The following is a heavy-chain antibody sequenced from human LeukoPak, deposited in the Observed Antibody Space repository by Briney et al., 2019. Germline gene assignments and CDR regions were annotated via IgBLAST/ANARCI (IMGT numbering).Heavy chain of an antibody. CDR3: ARALYDFWSGYYYMDV. J-gene: IGHJ6*03. D-gene: IGHD3-3*01. Sequence: SVKVSCKASGGTFSSYAISWVRQAPGQGLEWMGGIIPIFGTANYAQKFQGRVTITTDESTSTAYMELSSLRSEDTAVYCCARALYDFWSGYYYMDVWGKGTTVTVSS. V-gene: IGHV1-69*05. CDR1: GGTFSSYA. CDR2: IIPIFGTA.